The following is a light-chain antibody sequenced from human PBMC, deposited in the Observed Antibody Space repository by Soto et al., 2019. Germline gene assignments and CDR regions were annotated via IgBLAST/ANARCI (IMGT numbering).Light chain of an antibody. Sequence: QSVLTQPASVSGSPGQSITIPCTGTSSDVGGYDYVSWYQQHPGKVPKLMIYDDDKRPSGIPDRFSGSKSGTSATLGITGFQTGDEADYYCGSWDSSLSAYVFATGTKVTVL. V-gene: IGLV2-14*01. CDR2: DDD. CDR1: SSDVGGYDY. CDR3: GSWDSSLSAYV. J-gene: IGLJ1*01.